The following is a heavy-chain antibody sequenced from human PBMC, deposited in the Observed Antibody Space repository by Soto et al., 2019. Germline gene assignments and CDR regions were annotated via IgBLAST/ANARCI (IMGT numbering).Heavy chain of an antibody. CDR1: GGSISSGGYY. D-gene: IGHD3-3*01. CDR3: ARGAIFGVVITPYWFDP. V-gene: IGHV4-31*03. Sequence: QVQLQESGPGLVKPSQTLSLTCTVSGGSISSGGYYWSWIRQHPGKGLEWIGYIYYSGSTYYNPSLKSRVNISVDTSKNQFSLKLSSVTAADTAVYYCARGAIFGVVITPYWFDPWGQGTLVTVSS. CDR2: IYYSGST. J-gene: IGHJ5*02.